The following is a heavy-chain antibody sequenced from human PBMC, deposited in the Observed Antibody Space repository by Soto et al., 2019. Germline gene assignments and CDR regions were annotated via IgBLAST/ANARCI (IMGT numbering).Heavy chain of an antibody. CDR3: ARDRVDCSGGNCWRSVEDT. V-gene: IGHV1-46*01. CDR1: RYTFTIYY. Sequence: QVQLVQSGAEVKKPGASVKVSCKASRYTFTIYYMHWVRQAPGQGLEWMGIIDPSGGGTSYAQKFQGSLTMTRDTSTSTVYMELSSLRSEDTAVYYCARDRVDCSGGNCWRSVEDTWGQGTLVTVSS. D-gene: IGHD2-15*01. J-gene: IGHJ5*02. CDR2: IDPSGGGT.